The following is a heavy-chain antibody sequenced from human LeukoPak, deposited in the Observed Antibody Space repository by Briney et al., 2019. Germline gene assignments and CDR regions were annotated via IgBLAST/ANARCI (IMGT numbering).Heavy chain of an antibody. Sequence: EGSLRLSCAASGFTFSSYWITWVRQAPGKGLEWVANIKEDGSEKYYVDSVKGRFTISRDNAKNSVSLQMNSLRAEDTAMYYCARGPYCDSTSCQSFFDYWGQGALVTVSS. V-gene: IGHV3-7*01. J-gene: IGHJ4*02. D-gene: IGHD2-2*01. CDR1: GFTFSSYW. CDR2: IKEDGSEK. CDR3: ARGPYCDSTSCQSFFDY.